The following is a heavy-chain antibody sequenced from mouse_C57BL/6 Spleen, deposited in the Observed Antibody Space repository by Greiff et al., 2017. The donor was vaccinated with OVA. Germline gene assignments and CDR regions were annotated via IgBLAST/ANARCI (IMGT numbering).Heavy chain of an antibody. J-gene: IGHJ1*03. CDR1: GYTFTSYW. CDR3: ARRGTGDWYCDV. D-gene: IGHD3-1*01. Sequence: QVQLQQPGAELVKPGASVKLSCKASGYTFTSYWMHWVKQRPGQGLEWIGMIHPNSGSTNYNEKFKSKATLTVDKSSSTAYMQLSSLTSEDSAVYYCARRGTGDWYCDVWGTGTTVTVSS. V-gene: IGHV1-64*01. CDR2: IHPNSGST.